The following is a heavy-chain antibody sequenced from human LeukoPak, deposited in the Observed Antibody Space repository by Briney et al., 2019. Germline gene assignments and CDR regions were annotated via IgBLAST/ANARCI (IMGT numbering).Heavy chain of an antibody. CDR1: GYTFTSYG. V-gene: IGHV1-18*01. CDR3: ARLLYSSSPKLRGFSAFDI. CDR2: ISAYNGNT. J-gene: IGHJ3*02. D-gene: IGHD6-13*01. Sequence: GASVKVSCKASGYTFTSYGISWVRQAPGQGLEWMGRISAYNGNTNYAQKLQGRVTMTTDTSTSTAYMELRSLRSDDTAVYYCARLLYSSSPKLRGFSAFDIWGQGTMVTVSS.